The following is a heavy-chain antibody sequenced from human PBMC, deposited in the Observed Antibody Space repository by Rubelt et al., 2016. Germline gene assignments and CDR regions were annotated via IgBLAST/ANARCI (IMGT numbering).Heavy chain of an antibody. Sequence: GYYMHWVRQAPGQGLEWMGRINPNSGGTNYAQKFQGRVTMTRDTSISTAYMELSSLRSEDTAVYYCASALGYGDYGDYWGQGTLVTVSS. J-gene: IGHJ4*02. CDR1: GYY. V-gene: IGHV1-2*06. CDR2: INPNSGGT. CDR3: ASALGYGDYGDY. D-gene: IGHD4-17*01.